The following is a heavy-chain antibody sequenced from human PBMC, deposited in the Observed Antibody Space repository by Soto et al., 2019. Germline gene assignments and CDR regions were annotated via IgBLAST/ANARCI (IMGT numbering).Heavy chain of an antibody. CDR1: GFTFSSYE. V-gene: IGHV3-48*03. CDR3: ARDWVALGYYYYGMDV. CDR2: ISSSGSTI. J-gene: IGHJ6*02. D-gene: IGHD5-12*01. Sequence: QPGGSLRLSCAASGFTFSSYEMNWVRQAPGKGLEWVSYISSSGSTIYYADSVKGRFTISRDNAKNSLYLQMNSLRAEDTAVYYCARDWVALGYYYYGMDVWGQGTTVTVSS.